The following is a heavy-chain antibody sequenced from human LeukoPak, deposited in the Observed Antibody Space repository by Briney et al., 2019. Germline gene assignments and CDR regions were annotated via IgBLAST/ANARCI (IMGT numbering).Heavy chain of an antibody. Sequence: ASVKVPCKASGYTFTGYYMHWVRQAPGQGLEWMGWINPNSGGTNYAQKFQGRVTMTRDTSISTAYMELSRLRSDDTAVYYCARPYCSGGSCYTWFDPWGQGTLVTVSS. J-gene: IGHJ5*02. D-gene: IGHD2-15*01. CDR2: INPNSGGT. V-gene: IGHV1-2*02. CDR3: ARPYCSGGSCYTWFDP. CDR1: GYTFTGYY.